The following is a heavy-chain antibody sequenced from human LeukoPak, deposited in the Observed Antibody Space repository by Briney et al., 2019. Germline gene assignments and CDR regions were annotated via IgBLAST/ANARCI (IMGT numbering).Heavy chain of an antibody. J-gene: IGHJ4*02. Sequence: ASVKVSCKASGYTFSRNGISWVRQAPGQGLEGMGWIGAYNGNTKYVQKFQGRVTMTTDTSTSTAYMELRSLRSDDTAVYYCAKDHDFDFDYWGQGTLVTVSS. CDR2: IGAYNGNT. CDR3: AKDHDFDFDY. V-gene: IGHV1-18*01. D-gene: IGHD3-3*01. CDR1: GYTFSRNG.